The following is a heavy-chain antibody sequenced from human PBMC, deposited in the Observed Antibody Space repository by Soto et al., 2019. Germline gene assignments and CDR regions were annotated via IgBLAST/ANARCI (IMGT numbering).Heavy chain of an antibody. D-gene: IGHD5-12*01. J-gene: IGHJ6*02. CDR3: ASDYSGYDPCCYYGMDV. Sequence: QVQLVQSGAAVKKPGSSVKVSCKASGGTFSSYAISWVRQAPGQGLEWMGGIIPIFGTANYAQKFQGRVTITADESTSTAYMELSSLRSEDTAVCCCASDYSGYDPCCYYGMDVWGQGTTVTVSS. V-gene: IGHV1-69*12. CDR2: IIPIFGTA. CDR1: GGTFSSYA.